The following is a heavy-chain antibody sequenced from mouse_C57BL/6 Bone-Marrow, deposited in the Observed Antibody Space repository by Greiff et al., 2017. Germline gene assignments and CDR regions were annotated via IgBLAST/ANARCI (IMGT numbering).Heavy chain of an antibody. J-gene: IGHJ2*01. V-gene: IGHV1-26*01. CDR1: GYTFTDYY. D-gene: IGHD1-1*01. Sequence: EVQLQQSGPELVKPGASVKISCKASGYTFTDYYMNWVKQSHGMSLEWIGDINPNNGGTSYNQKFKGTATLTVDKSSSTAYMELRSLTSQDSAVFYGGRFATVDVDDGGKGTTRKVAA. CDR2: INPNNGGT. CDR3: GRFATVDVDD.